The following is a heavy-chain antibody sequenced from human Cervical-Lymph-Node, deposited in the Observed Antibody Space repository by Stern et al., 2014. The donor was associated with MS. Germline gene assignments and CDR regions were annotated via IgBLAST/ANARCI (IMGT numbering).Heavy chain of an antibody. V-gene: IGHV3-30*04. CDR1: GFVFRRCA. D-gene: IGHD1-26*01. CDR2: ISYDGRDK. Sequence: VQLVESGGGVVQPGRSLRLSCAASGFVFRRCALDWVRQAPGKGLEWVALISYDGRDKYYTDSVKGRFTVSRDNSNNTVDLEMNSLRLEDTAVYYCAKGGSGSYLDWGQGSLVTVSS. J-gene: IGHJ4*02. CDR3: AKGGSGSYLD.